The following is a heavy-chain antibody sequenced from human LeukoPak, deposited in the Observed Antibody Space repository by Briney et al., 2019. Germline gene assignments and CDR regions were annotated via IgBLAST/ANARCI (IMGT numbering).Heavy chain of an antibody. CDR3: ASAPTGTYYFDY. V-gene: IGHV3-30-3*01. Sequence: GGSLRLSCTASGFPFSSFWMHWVRQAPGKGLEWVAVISYDGSNKYYADSVKGRFTISRDNSKNSLYLQMNSLRAEDTAVYYCASAPTGTYYFDYWGQGTLVTASS. J-gene: IGHJ4*02. D-gene: IGHD4-17*01. CDR1: GFPFSSFW. CDR2: ISYDGSNK.